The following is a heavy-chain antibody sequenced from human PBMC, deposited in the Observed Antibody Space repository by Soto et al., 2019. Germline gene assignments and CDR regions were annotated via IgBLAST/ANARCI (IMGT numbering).Heavy chain of an antibody. J-gene: IGHJ4*02. CDR3: ARAVGRDGSSWYRGGYDS. CDR1: GGSFSGYY. Sequence: SETLSLTCAVYGGSFSGYYWTWIRQPPGTGLEWIGEINHSGSTNYNPSLKSRVTISVDTSKNQFSLKLTSVTAADTAVYYCARAVGRDGSSWYRGGYDSWGQGTQVTVSS. CDR2: INHSGST. V-gene: IGHV4-34*01. D-gene: IGHD1-26*01.